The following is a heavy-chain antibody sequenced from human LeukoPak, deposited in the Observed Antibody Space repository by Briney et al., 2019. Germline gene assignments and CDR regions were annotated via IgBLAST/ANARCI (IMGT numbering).Heavy chain of an antibody. V-gene: IGHV1-2*02. CDR3: AREGYDYVWGSYHAGNYYYYYYMDV. Sequence: ASVKVSCKASGYTFTGYYMHWVRQAPGQGLEWMGWINPNSGGTNYAQKFQGRVTMTRDTSISTAYMELSSLRSDDTAVYYCAREGYDYVWGSYHAGNYYYYYYMDVWGKGTTVTISS. CDR1: GYTFTGYY. J-gene: IGHJ6*03. CDR2: INPNSGGT. D-gene: IGHD3-16*02.